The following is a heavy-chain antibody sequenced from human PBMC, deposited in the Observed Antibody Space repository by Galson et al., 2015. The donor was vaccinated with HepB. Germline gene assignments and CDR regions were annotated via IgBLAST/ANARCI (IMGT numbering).Heavy chain of an antibody. V-gene: IGHV3-48*02. J-gene: IGHJ4*02. D-gene: IGHD3-3*01. Sequence: SLRLSCAASGFPFSAYTMNWVRQAPGKGLEWVSYISSSSSTIYYADSVKGRFTISRDNAKSSLSLQMNSLRDEDTAIYYCAREDWITIFGVIDYWGQGILVTVSS. CDR1: GFPFSAYT. CDR3: AREDWITIFGVIDY. CDR2: ISSSSSTI.